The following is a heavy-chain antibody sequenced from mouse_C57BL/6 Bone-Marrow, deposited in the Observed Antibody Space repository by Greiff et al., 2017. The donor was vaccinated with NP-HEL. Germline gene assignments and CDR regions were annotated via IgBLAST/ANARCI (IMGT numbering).Heavy chain of an antibody. Sequence: QVQLQQSGAELVRPGTSVKMSCKASGYTFTNYWIGWAKQRPGHGLEWIGDIYPGGGYTNYIEKFKGKATLTADKSSSTAYMQFSSLTSEDSAIYYCARGGDYGSSWFAYWGQGTLVTVSA. CDR2: IYPGGGYT. CDR1: GYTFTNYW. D-gene: IGHD1-1*01. CDR3: ARGGDYGSSWFAY. V-gene: IGHV1-63*01. J-gene: IGHJ3*01.